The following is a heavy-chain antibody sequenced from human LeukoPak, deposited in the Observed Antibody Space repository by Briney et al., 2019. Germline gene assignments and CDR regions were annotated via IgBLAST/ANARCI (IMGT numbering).Heavy chain of an antibody. CDR3: AREDQWLVRLDYYYYYMDV. CDR2: IYTSGST. CDR1: GGSISSYY. J-gene: IGHJ6*03. V-gene: IGHV4-4*07. Sequence: SETLSLTCTVSGGSISSYYWSWIRQPAGKGLEWIGRIYTSGSTNYNPSLKSRVTMSVDTSKNQFSLKLSSVTAADTAVYYCAREDQWLVRLDYYYYYMDVWGKGTTGTVSS. D-gene: IGHD6-19*01.